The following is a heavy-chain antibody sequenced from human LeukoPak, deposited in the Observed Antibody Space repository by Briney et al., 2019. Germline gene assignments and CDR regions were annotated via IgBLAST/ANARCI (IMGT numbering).Heavy chain of an antibody. CDR1: GFNFDDYA. Sequence: GGSLRLSCAVSGFNFDDYAMHWVRQAPGRGLEWVSGINWKTGNGIYADSVKGRFTISRDNAKNSLYLPMSSLRAEDTALYYCTRRAARWQFDLWGRGTLLTVSS. V-gene: IGHV3-9*01. J-gene: IGHJ2*01. D-gene: IGHD5-24*01. CDR3: TRRAARWQFDL. CDR2: INWKTGNG.